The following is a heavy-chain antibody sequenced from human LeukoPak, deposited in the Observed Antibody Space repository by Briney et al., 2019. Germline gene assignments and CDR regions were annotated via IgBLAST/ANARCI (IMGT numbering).Heavy chain of an antibody. D-gene: IGHD3-3*01. CDR1: GHTFTSYG. Sequence: ASVKVSCKASGHTFTSYGISWVRQAPGQGLEWMGWISAYNGNTNYAQRLQGRVTMTTDTSTSTAYMELRSLRSDDTAVYYCARYYDFWSGYSHDAFDIWGQGTMVTVSS. CDR2: ISAYNGNT. CDR3: ARYYDFWSGYSHDAFDI. V-gene: IGHV1-18*01. J-gene: IGHJ3*02.